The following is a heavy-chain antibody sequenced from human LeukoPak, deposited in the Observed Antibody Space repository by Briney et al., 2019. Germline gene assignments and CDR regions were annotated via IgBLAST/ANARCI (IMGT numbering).Heavy chain of an antibody. Sequence: SETLSLTCTVSGGSISRNNDYWAWIRQPPGKGLEWIGSMQYSGSTHYNPSIKSRVTISVDTSKKQFSLKVSSVTAADTAVYYCARQAEYIYEPGWFDPWGQGTLVTVSS. V-gene: IGHV4-39*01. CDR1: GGSISRNNDY. D-gene: IGHD5-18*01. CDR3: ARQAEYIYEPGWFDP. CDR2: MQYSGST. J-gene: IGHJ5*02.